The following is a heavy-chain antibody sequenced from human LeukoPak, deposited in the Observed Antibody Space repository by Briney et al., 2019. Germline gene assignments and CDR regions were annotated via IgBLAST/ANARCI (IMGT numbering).Heavy chain of an antibody. Sequence: GGSLRLPCAASGFTFSSYSMNWVRQAPGKGLEWVSSISSSSSYIYYADSVKGRFTISRDNAKNSLYLQMNSLRAEDTAVYYCVRNLDFWGDSEDYWGQGTLVTVSS. CDR2: ISSSSSYI. CDR3: VRNLDFWGDSEDY. J-gene: IGHJ4*02. V-gene: IGHV3-21*01. CDR1: GFTFSSYS. D-gene: IGHD3-3*01.